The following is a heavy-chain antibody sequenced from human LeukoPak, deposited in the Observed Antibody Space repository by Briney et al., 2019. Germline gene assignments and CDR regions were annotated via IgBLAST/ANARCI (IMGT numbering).Heavy chain of an antibody. D-gene: IGHD3-9*01. J-gene: IGHJ4*02. CDR1: GFTFSSYA. CDR3: AKTGELRYFDWLSHSDYFDY. Sequence: GGSLRLSCAASGFTFSSYAMSWVRQAPGKGLEWVSAISGSGGSTYYADSVKGRFTISRDNSKNTLYLQMNSLRAEDTAVYYCAKTGELRYFDWLSHSDYFDYWGQGTLVTVS. V-gene: IGHV3-23*01. CDR2: ISGSGGST.